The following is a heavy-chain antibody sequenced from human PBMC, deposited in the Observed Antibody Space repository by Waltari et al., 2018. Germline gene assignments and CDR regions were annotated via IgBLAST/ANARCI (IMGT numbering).Heavy chain of an antibody. CDR1: GGTFSSYT. J-gene: IGHJ6*02. D-gene: IGHD6-13*01. V-gene: IGHV1-69*02. CDR3: ARPGRIGSSWYSGFSGYYYGMDV. Sequence: QVQLVQSGAEVKKPGSSVKVSCKASGGTFSSYTISWVRQAPGQGLEWMGRIIPILGIANYAQKFQGRVTITADKSTSTAYMELSSLRSEDTAVYYCARPGRIGSSWYSGFSGYYYGMDVWGQGTTVTVSS. CDR2: IIPILGIA.